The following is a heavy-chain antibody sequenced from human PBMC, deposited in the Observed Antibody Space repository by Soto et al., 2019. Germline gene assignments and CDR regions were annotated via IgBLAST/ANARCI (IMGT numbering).Heavy chain of an antibody. J-gene: IGHJ6*03. CDR1: GYAFTGYY. CDR3: ARGGYYTTVTTTNKYYYYYMDV. CDR2: INPNSGST. V-gene: IGHV1-2*04. Sequence: GASVKVSCKESGYAFTGYYMHWVRQAPGQGLEWMGWINPNSGSTNYAQKFQGWVTMTSDTSISTAYMELSRLRSDDTAVYYCARGGYYTTVTTTNKYYYYYMDVWGKGTTVTVSS. D-gene: IGHD4-17*01.